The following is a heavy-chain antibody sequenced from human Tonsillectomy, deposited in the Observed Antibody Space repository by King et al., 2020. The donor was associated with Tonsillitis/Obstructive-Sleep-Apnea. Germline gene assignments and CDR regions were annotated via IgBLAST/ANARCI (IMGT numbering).Heavy chain of an antibody. V-gene: IGHV3-49*03. J-gene: IGHJ3*02. Sequence: VQLVQSGGGLVQPGRSLRLSCTASGFTFGDYAMNWLRQAPGKGLEWVGFIRSKAYGGTTEYAAPVKGRFTISRDDSKSIAYLQMNSLKTEDTAVYYCIRGGGPTKGAFDIWGQGTMVTASS. D-gene: IGHD5-12*01. CDR3: IRGGGPTKGAFDI. CDR1: GFTFGDYA. CDR2: IRSKAYGGTT.